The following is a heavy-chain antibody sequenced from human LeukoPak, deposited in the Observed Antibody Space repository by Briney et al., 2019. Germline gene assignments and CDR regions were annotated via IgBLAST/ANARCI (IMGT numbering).Heavy chain of an antibody. V-gene: IGHV3-15*01. Sequence: GGSLRLSCAASGFVFNNAWMSWVRQAPGKGLEWVGHIKSRTDGGTTDFAAPVKGRFSISRDDSENTVYLQMNSLKTEDTAVYFCCTEFYDYGFNIWGQGTLVAVSS. CDR1: GFVFNNAW. CDR2: IKSRTDGGTT. J-gene: IGHJ4*02. CDR3: CTEFYDYGFNI. D-gene: IGHD3-10*01.